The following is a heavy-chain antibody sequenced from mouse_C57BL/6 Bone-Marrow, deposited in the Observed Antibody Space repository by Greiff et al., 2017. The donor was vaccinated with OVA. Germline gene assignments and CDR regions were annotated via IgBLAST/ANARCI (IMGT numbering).Heavy chain of an antibody. Sequence: DVKLVESGGGLVKPGGSLKLSCAASGFTFSSYTMSWVRQTPEKRLEWVATISGGGGNTYYPDSVKGRFTISRDNAKNTLYLQMSSLRSEDTALYYCARVYGRGPWFAYWGQGTLVTVSA. CDR1: GFTFSSYT. CDR3: ARVYGRGPWFAY. CDR2: ISGGGGNT. D-gene: IGHD1-1*01. J-gene: IGHJ3*01. V-gene: IGHV5-9*01.